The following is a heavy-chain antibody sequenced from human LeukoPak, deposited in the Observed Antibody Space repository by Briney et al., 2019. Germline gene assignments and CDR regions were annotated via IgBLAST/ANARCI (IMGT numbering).Heavy chain of an antibody. Sequence: SVKVSCKASGGTFGSYTISWVRQAPGQGLEWMGRIIPILGIANYAQKFQGRVTITADKSTSTAYMELSSLRSEDTAVYYCAIRPYSSSSYLDYWGQGTLVTVSS. CDR2: IIPILGIA. CDR1: GGTFGSYT. V-gene: IGHV1-69*02. J-gene: IGHJ4*02. CDR3: AIRPYSSSSYLDY. D-gene: IGHD6-6*01.